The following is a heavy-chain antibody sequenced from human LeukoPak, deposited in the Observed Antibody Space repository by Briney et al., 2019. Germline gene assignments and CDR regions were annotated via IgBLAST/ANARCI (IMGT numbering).Heavy chain of an antibody. D-gene: IGHD3-22*01. CDR1: GFTVSSNY. J-gene: IGHJ4*02. V-gene: IGHV3-66*01. CDR2: IYNGGST. CDR3: ARDPHYYDSSGYYYLPHEFDY. Sequence: PGGSLRLSCAASGFTVSSNYMSWVRQAPGKGLEWVSVIYNGGSTCYADSVKGRFTISRDNSKNTLYLQMNSLRAEDTAVYYCARDPHYYDSSGYYYLPHEFDYWGQGTLVAVSS.